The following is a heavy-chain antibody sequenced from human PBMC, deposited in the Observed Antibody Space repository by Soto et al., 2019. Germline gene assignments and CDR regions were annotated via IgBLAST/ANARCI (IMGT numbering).Heavy chain of an antibody. V-gene: IGHV3-21*01. CDR3: ARGAVVGIGYFDR. D-gene: IGHD6-19*01. J-gene: IGHJ2*01. Sequence: EVQLVESGGGLVKPGGSLRLSCAASGFTFSSHSVNWVRQAPGKGLEWVSCITATSSFIYYADSVKGRFTISRDNAKHSLYLQMDSLRVEDTAVYYCARGAVVGIGYFDRWGRGTLVTVSS. CDR1: GFTFSSHS. CDR2: ITATSSFI.